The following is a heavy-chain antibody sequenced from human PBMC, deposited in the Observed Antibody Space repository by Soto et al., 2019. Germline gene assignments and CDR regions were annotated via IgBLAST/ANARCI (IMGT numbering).Heavy chain of an antibody. D-gene: IGHD2-21*02. CDR3: ATLGLQQAF. Sequence: SLRLSCAASGFTFNTWMHWVRQAPGEGLVWVSSIDSDGSITSYADSVKGRFTISRDNAKNTLYLQMNSLRAEDTAVYYCATLGLQQAFWGQGTLVTVS. CDR1: GFTFNTW. V-gene: IGHV3-74*01. CDR2: IDSDGSIT. J-gene: IGHJ4*02.